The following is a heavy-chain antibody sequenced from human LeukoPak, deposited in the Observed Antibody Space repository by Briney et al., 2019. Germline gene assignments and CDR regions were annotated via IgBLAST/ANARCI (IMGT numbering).Heavy chain of an antibody. J-gene: IGHJ4*02. CDR3: ARGGAGEYYDSSGYPHHFDY. CDR2: IDHRGST. V-gene: IGHV4-34*01. D-gene: IGHD3-22*01. Sequence: SETLSLTCAVYGGSFSNYYWTCIRQPPGKGLEWIGEIDHRGSTNSNPSLKSRVTISVDTSKNQFSLKLSSVTAADTAVYYCARGGAGEYYDSSGYPHHFDYWGQGTLVTVSS. CDR1: GGSFSNYY.